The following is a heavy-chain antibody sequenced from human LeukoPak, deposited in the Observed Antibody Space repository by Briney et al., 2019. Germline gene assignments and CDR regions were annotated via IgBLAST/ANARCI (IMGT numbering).Heavy chain of an antibody. Sequence: ASVKVSCKVSGYTLTELSMHWVRQAPGKGLEWMGGFDPEDGETIYAQKFQGRVTMTEDTSTDTAYMELSSLRSEDTAVYYCATAPPTSWIHYDFWSGLGLSYYYYMDVWGKGTTVTVSS. J-gene: IGHJ6*03. CDR3: ATAPPTSWIHYDFWSGLGLSYYYYMDV. D-gene: IGHD3-3*01. V-gene: IGHV1-24*01. CDR1: GYTLTELS. CDR2: FDPEDGET.